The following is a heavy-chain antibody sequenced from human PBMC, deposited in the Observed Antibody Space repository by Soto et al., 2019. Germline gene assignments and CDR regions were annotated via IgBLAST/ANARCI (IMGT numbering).Heavy chain of an antibody. CDR1: GFSLSTSGMC. CDR2: IDWDDDK. CDR3: ARIYYYDSSGYSYYFDY. Sequence: SGPTLVNPTQTLTLTCTFSGFSLSTSGMCVSWIRQPPGKALEWLARIDWDDDKYYSTSLKTRLTISKDTSKNQVVLTMTNMEPVDTATYYCARIYYYDSSGYSYYFDYWGQGTLVTVSS. D-gene: IGHD3-22*01. J-gene: IGHJ4*02. V-gene: IGHV2-70*11.